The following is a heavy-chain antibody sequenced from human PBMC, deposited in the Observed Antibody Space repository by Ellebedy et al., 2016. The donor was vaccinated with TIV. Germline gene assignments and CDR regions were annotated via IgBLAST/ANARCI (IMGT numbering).Heavy chain of an antibody. CDR2: ISGDGTSI. J-gene: IGHJ6*02. D-gene: IGHD3-9*01. CDR3: ARSATHYDILTGYYREFYFDMDV. Sequence: GESLKISCAASGFTFDDYAMHWVRQVPGKGLEWVSLISGDGTSIYYADSVKGRFTISRDKSKNSLYLQMNSLRSEDTALYFCARSATHYDILTGYYREFYFDMDVWGQGTTVTVSS. CDR1: GFTFDDYA. V-gene: IGHV3-43*02.